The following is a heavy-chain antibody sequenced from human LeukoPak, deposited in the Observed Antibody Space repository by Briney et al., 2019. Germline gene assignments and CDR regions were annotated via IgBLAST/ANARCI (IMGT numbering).Heavy chain of an antibody. V-gene: IGHV3-23*01. CDR3: AKDPRYCSGGSCYTPFDY. CDR2: ISGSGGST. D-gene: IGHD2-15*01. J-gene: IGHJ4*02. CDR1: GFTFSSYA. Sequence: PGGSLRLSCAASGFTFSSYAMSWVRQAPGKGLEWVSAISGSGGSTYYADSVKGRFTISRDNSKNTLYLQMNSLRAEDTAVYYCAKDPRYCSGGSCYTPFDYWGQGTLVTVSS.